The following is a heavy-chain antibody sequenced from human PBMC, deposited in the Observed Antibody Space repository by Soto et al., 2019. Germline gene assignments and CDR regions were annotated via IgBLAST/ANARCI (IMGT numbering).Heavy chain of an antibody. J-gene: IGHJ4*02. Sequence: SVKVSCKASGGTFSSYAISWVRQAPGQGLEWMGGIIPIFGTANYAQKFRGRVTITADESTSTAYMELSSLRSEDTAVYYCASLYSSGWYYFDYWGQGTLVTVSS. CDR1: GGTFSSYA. V-gene: IGHV1-69*13. CDR2: IIPIFGTA. CDR3: ASLYSSGWYYFDY. D-gene: IGHD6-19*01.